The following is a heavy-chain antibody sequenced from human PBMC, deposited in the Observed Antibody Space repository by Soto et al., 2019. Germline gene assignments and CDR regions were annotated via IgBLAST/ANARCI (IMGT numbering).Heavy chain of an antibody. V-gene: IGHV1-3*01. D-gene: IGHD3-10*01. Sequence: ASVKVSCKASGYTFTSYAIHWVRQAPGQRLEWMGWINAGNGNTKYSQKFQGRVTITRDTSASTAYMELSSLRSEDTAVYYCARDSTMVRESHLRYWGQGTLVTVSS. CDR3: ARDSTMVRESHLRY. CDR1: GYTFTSYA. CDR2: INAGNGNT. J-gene: IGHJ4*02.